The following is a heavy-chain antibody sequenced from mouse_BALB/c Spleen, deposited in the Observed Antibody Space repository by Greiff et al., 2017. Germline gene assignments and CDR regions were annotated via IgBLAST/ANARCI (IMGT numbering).Heavy chain of an antibody. CDR2: IRNKANGYTT. CDR1: GFTFTDYY. D-gene: IGHD1-1*01. CDR3: ARGNYYGSSYIDY. J-gene: IGHJ2*01. Sequence: DVKLVESGGGLVQPGGSLRLSCATSGFTFTDYYMSWVRQPPGKALEWLGFIRNKANGYTTEYSASVKGRFTISRDNSQSILYLQMNTLRAEDSATYYCARGNYYGSSYIDYWGQGTTLTVSS. V-gene: IGHV7-3*02.